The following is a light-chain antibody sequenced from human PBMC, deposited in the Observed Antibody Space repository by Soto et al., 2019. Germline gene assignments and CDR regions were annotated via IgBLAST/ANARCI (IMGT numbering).Light chain of an antibody. CDR2: GVS. V-gene: IGLV2-14*03. CDR1: SSDVGAYKY. CDR3: ISFTGPTTLDV. Sequence: QSVLTQPASVSGSPGQSVTISCTGTSSDVGAYKYVSWYQKHPGKAPKLMIYGVSNRPSGVSNRFSGSKSGNTAFLTISVLQPEDEADYYCISFTGPTTLDVFGTGTKVTV. J-gene: IGLJ1*01.